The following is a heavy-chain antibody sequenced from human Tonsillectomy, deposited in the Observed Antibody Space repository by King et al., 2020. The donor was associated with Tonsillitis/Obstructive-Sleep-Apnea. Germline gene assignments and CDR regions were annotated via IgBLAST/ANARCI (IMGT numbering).Heavy chain of an antibody. CDR3: ARVWGKLSSTNQDHYYYYAMDV. V-gene: IGHV1-69*10. J-gene: IGHJ6*02. D-gene: IGHD2-2*01. Sequence: QLVQSGAEVKKPGSSVKVSCKASGVTFSSHAISWVRQAPGQGLEWMGGIIPILAIANYTQKFQGRVTITADKSTSTAYMELSSLRAEDTAVYYCARVWGKLSSTNQDHYYYYAMDVWGQGTTVTVSS. CDR2: IIPILAIA. CDR1: GVTFSSHA.